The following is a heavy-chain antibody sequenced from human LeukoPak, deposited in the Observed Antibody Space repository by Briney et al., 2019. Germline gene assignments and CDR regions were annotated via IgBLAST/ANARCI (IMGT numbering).Heavy chain of an antibody. V-gene: IGHV4-39*07. D-gene: IGHD1-26*01. CDR2: IFHSGRT. CDR1: GGSISSSSSY. CDR3: ARSGYSGSYFDY. Sequence: SETLSLTCTVSGGSISSSSSYWGWIRQPPGKGLEWIGHIFHSGRTSYNPSLKSRVTISVDTSKNQFSLKLSSVTAADTAVYYCARSGYSGSYFDYWGQGTLVTVSS. J-gene: IGHJ4*02.